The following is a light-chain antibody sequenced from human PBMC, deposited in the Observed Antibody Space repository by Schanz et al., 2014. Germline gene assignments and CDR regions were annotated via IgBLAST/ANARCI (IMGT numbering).Light chain of an antibody. V-gene: IGKV1-27*01. CDR1: QAIRNN. CDR3: QQSYSAPYT. J-gene: IGKJ2*01. Sequence: DIQMTQSPSSLSASVGARITITCRASQAIRNNLAWLQQKPGQAPQLLISSASTLQSGVPSRFSGSGSGTHFTLTISGLQPEDVATYYCQQSYSAPYTFGQGTKLAIK. CDR2: SAS.